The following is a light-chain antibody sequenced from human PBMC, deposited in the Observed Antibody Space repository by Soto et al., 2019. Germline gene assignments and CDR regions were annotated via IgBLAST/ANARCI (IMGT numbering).Light chain of an antibody. V-gene: IGKV3-15*01. CDR1: QSVGSN. J-gene: IGKJ1*01. CDR2: AAS. CDR3: QQYGSSPPWT. Sequence: EILLTQSPVTLSVSPGERATLSCWAGQSVGSNLAWYQQRPGQAPRLLIYAASTRANGIPARFTGSVSGTDFTLTLSSLQFDDSAVYYCQQYGSSPPWTFGQGTKVDIK.